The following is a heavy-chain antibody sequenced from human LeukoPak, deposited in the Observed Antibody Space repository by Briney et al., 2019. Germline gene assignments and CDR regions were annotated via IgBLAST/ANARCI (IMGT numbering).Heavy chain of an antibody. CDR3: ARVKVSENYDYVWGSYRYIDY. CDR1: GFTFSGYW. V-gene: IGHV3-74*01. Sequence: GGSLRLSCAASGFTFSGYWMHWVRQAPGKGLVWVSCINSDGSSTSYADSVKGRFTISRDNAKNTLYLQMNSLRAEDTAVYYCARVKVSENYDYVWGSYRYIDYWGQGTLVTVSS. CDR2: INSDGSST. J-gene: IGHJ4*02. D-gene: IGHD3-16*02.